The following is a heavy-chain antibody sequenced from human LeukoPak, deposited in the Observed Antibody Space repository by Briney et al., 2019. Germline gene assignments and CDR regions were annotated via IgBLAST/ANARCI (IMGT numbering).Heavy chain of an antibody. CDR1: GGSISSYY. Sequence: SETLSLTCTVSGGSISSYYWSWIRQPLGKGLEWIGYIYYSGSTNYNPSLKSRVTISVDTSKNQFSLKLSSVTAADTAVYYCARSDYYDSSGSFDYWGQGTLVTVSS. CDR3: ARSDYYDSSGSFDY. D-gene: IGHD3-22*01. J-gene: IGHJ4*02. CDR2: IYYSGST. V-gene: IGHV4-59*01.